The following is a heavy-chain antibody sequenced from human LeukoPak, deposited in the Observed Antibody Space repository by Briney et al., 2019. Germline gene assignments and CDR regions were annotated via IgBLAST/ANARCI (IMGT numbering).Heavy chain of an antibody. V-gene: IGHV3-30*18. Sequence: QPGRSLRLSCAASGFTFSSYGMHWVRQAPGKGLEWVAVISYDGSNKYYADSVKGRFTISRDNSENTLYLQMNSLRAEDTAVYYCAKDYHEEWLLPSGWFDPWGQGTLVTVSS. J-gene: IGHJ5*02. CDR3: AKDYHEEWLLPSGWFDP. CDR2: ISYDGSNK. CDR1: GFTFSSYG. D-gene: IGHD3-3*01.